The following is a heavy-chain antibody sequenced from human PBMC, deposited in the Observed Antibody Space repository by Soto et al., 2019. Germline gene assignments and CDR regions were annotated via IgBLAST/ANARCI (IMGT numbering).Heavy chain of an antibody. V-gene: IGHV4-31*03. CDR1: GVSISSGVYY. D-gene: IGHD2-21*02. J-gene: IGHJ4*02. CDR3: ASVIGGDSECYFDF. Sequence: SETLSLTCTVSGVSISSGVYYGIWIRQHPGKGLEWIGNIYYSGITYYNPSLKSRVILSVDTSKNHFSLTLRSVTAADSAMYYCASVIGGDSECYFDFWGQGALVTVSS. CDR2: IYYSGIT.